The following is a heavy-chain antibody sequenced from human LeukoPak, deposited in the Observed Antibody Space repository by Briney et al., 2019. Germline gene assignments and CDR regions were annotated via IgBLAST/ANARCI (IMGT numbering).Heavy chain of an antibody. J-gene: IGHJ4*02. CDR1: GFTFISFC. V-gene: IGHV3-21*01. CDR2: ISRSSSYI. D-gene: IGHD4-17*01. Sequence: GGSLTLSCVASGFTFISFCMNWVRQARGKGLEWVAFISRSSSYIYYADSVKGRFTISRDNAKNSLYLQMNSLRAEDTAVYYCAIPHDYGDYVTVPFDYWGQGTLVTVSS. CDR3: AIPHDYGDYVTVPFDY.